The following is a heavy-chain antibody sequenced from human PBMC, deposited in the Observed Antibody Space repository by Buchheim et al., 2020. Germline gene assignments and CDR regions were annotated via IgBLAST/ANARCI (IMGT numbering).Heavy chain of an antibody. J-gene: IGHJ4*02. D-gene: IGHD5-12*01. V-gene: IGHV4-30-4*01. CDR3: VREGRGYSGYDYDY. CDR2: IHYTESA. CDR1: SGSISSSDYY. Sequence: QVQLQESSPGLVKPSQTLSLTCNVTSGSISSSDYYWSWIRQPPGKALEYIGNIHYTESAYYNPSLKSRVTISKDTSRNQFSLNLNSVTAADTAVYYCVREGRGYSGYDYDYWGPGIL.